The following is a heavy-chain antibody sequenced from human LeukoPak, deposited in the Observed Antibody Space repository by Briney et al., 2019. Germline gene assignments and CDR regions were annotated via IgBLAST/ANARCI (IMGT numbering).Heavy chain of an antibody. CDR1: GFTFSSYA. V-gene: IGHV3-23*01. D-gene: IGHD3-9*01. Sequence: PGGSLRLSCAASGFTFSSYAMTWVRQAPGKGLEWVSAISGSGGSTYYADSVKGRFTISRDNSKNTLYLQMNSLRAEDAAVYYCANKVWGDILTGYYGMDVWGQGTTVTVSS. J-gene: IGHJ6*02. CDR2: ISGSGGST. CDR3: ANKVWGDILTGYYGMDV.